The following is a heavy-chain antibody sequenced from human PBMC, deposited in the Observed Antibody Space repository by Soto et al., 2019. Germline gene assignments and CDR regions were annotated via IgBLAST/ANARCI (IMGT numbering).Heavy chain of an antibody. CDR3: AKGTDYDFWSGGDY. V-gene: IGHV3-23*01. CDR2: ISGSGGST. CDR1: GFTFSSYA. J-gene: IGHJ4*02. D-gene: IGHD3-3*01. Sequence: PGGSLRLSCAASGFTFSSYAMSWVRQAPGKGLEWVSAISGSGGSTYYADSVKGRLTISRDNSKNTLYLQMNSLRAEDTAVYYCAKGTDYDFWSGGDYWGQGTLVTVSS.